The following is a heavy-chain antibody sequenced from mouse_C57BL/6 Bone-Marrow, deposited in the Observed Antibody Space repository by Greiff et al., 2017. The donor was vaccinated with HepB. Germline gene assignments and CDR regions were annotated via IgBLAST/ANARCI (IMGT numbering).Heavy chain of an antibody. V-gene: IGHV3-8*01. CDR2: ISYSGST. D-gene: IGHD1-1*01. Sequence: EVQRVESGPGLAKPSQTLSLTCSVTGYSITSDYRNWIRKFPGNKLEYMGYISYSGSTYYNPSLKSRISINRDTSKNQYYLQLNSVTTEDTATYYCARYGSLGSSAYWYFDVWGTGTTVTVSS. J-gene: IGHJ1*03. CDR3: ARYGSLGSSAYWYFDV. CDR1: GYSITSDY.